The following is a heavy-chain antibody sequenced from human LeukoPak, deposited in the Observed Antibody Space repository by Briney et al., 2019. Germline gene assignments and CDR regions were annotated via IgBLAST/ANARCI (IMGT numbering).Heavy chain of an antibody. CDR1: GFTFNNYG. J-gene: IGHJ6*04. D-gene: IGHD3-10*01. Sequence: GGSLRLSCAASGFTFNNYGMHWVRQAPGEGLEWVAFIRYNGNNQYYADSVKGRFTISRDNAKNSLYLQMNSLRAEDTAVYYCARPILWPRRGMDVWGKGTTVTISS. CDR3: ARPILWPRRGMDV. V-gene: IGHV3-30*02. CDR2: IRYNGNNQ.